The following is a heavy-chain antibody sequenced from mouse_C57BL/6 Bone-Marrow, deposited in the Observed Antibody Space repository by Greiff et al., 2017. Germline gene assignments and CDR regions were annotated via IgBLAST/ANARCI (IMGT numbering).Heavy chain of an antibody. CDR1: GFSLTSYG. D-gene: IGHD1-1*01. V-gene: IGHV2-5*01. Sequence: VQLQQSGPGLVQPSQSLSITCTVSGFSLTSYGVHWVRQSPGKGLEWLGVIWRGGSTDYNAAFMSRLSITKDNSKSQVFFKMNSLQADDTAIYYCAKNEATVVRMAMDYWGQGTSLTVSS. CDR3: AKNEATVVRMAMDY. J-gene: IGHJ4*01. CDR2: IWRGGST.